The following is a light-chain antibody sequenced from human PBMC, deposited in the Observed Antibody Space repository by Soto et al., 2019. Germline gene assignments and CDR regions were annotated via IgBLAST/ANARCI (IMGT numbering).Light chain of an antibody. Sequence: ERVMTQSPATLSVSPGGRATLSCRASQSISDTLAWYQQKPGQAPRLLIHGASTRATGIPARFSGSGSGTEFTLTISSLQSEDFAVYYCQQYNNWPQTFGQGTKVDIK. J-gene: IGKJ1*01. CDR3: QQYNNWPQT. V-gene: IGKV3-15*01. CDR2: GAS. CDR1: QSISDT.